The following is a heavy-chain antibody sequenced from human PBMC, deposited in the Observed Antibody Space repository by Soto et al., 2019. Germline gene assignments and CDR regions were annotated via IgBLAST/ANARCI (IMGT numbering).Heavy chain of an antibody. CDR1: GFTFNTYV. D-gene: IGHD6-6*01. CDR2: ISSSSSYI. Sequence: LGGSLRLSCAASGFTFNTYVLSWVRQSPGKGLEWVSSISSSSSYIYYADSVKGRFTISRDNAKNSLYLQMNSLRAEDTAVYYCARFPSDIAARYVDYWGQGTLVTVSS. V-gene: IGHV3-21*01. J-gene: IGHJ4*02. CDR3: ARFPSDIAARYVDY.